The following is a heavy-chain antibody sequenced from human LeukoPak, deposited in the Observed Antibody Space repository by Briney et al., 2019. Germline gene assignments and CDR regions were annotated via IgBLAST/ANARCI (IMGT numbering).Heavy chain of an antibody. J-gene: IGHJ3*02. CDR1: GGSFSSGGYY. V-gene: IGHV4-31*11. D-gene: IGHD2-21*02. Sequence: SETLSLTCAVYGGSFSSGGYYWSWIRQHPGKGLEWIGYIYYSGSTYYNPSLESRVTISVDTSENQFSLKLSSLTAADTAVYYCARLESCGGDCYPDDAFDIWGQGTMVTVSS. CDR2: IYYSGST. CDR3: ARLESCGGDCYPDDAFDI.